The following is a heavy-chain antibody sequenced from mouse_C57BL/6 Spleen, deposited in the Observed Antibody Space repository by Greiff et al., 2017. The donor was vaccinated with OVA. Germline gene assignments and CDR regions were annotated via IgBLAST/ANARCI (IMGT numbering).Heavy chain of an antibody. J-gene: IGHJ3*01. CDR1: GYTFTSYW. CDR2: IDPSDSYT. V-gene: IGHV1-69*01. D-gene: IGHD2-12*01. Sequence: QVQLQQPGAELVMPGASVKLSCKASGYTFTSYWMHWVKQRPGQGLEWIGEIDPSDSYTNYNQKFKGKSTLTVDKSSSTAYMQLSSLTSEDSAVYYSARDYRGRFAYWGQGTLVTVSA. CDR3: ARDYRGRFAY.